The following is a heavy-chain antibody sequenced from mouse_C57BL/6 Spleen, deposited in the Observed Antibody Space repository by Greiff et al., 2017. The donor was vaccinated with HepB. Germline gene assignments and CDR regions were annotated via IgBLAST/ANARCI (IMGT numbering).Heavy chain of an antibody. V-gene: IGHV1-64*01. J-gene: IGHJ4*01. CDR1: GYTFTSYW. CDR2: IHPNSGST. CDR3: AREIYYYGSLYAMDY. D-gene: IGHD1-1*01. Sequence: VQLQQPGAELVKPGASVKLSCKASGYTFTSYWMHWVKQRPGQGLEWIGMIHPNSGSTNYNEKFKSKATLTVDKSSSTAYMQLSSLTSEDSAVYYCAREIYYYGSLYAMDYWGQGTSVTVSS.